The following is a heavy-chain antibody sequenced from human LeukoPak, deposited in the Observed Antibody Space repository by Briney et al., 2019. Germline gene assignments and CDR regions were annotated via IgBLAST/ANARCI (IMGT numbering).Heavy chain of an antibody. D-gene: IGHD5-12*01. J-gene: IGHJ4*02. CDR1: TYTFTRYG. V-gene: IGHV1-18*01. CDR3: ARSGRGTYYYFDL. Sequence: ASVKVSCKASTYTFTRYGISWVRQAPGQGLEWMGWISGYNGNTNYAQKSLGRVSMTADTATSTAYMELMSLTSDDTAMYYCARSGRGTYYYFDLWGQGTLVTVSS. CDR2: ISGYNGNT.